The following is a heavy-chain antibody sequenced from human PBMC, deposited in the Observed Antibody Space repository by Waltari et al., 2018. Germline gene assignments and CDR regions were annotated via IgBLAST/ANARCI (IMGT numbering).Heavy chain of an antibody. D-gene: IGHD3-16*01. Sequence: QVQLVQSGAEVKKPGSSVKVSCKASGGTFRSYAITWVRQAPGQGLEWMGGIIPILGPANYAQKFKGRVTITADESTSTGYMELSSLRSEDTAVYYCARGTDDYIWGSGFDPWGQGTLVTVSS. J-gene: IGHJ5*02. V-gene: IGHV1-69*13. CDR2: IIPILGPA. CDR3: ARGTDDYIWGSGFDP. CDR1: GGTFRSYA.